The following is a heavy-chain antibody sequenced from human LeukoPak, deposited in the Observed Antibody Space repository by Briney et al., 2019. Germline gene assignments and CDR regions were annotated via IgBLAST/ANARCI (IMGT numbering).Heavy chain of an antibody. CDR2: IYYSGST. V-gene: IGHV4-30-4*01. CDR3: ARGAYDFWSGYQNWFDP. D-gene: IGHD3-3*01. Sequence: SETLSLTCTVSGGSISSGDYYWSWIRQPPGKGLEWIGYIYYSGSTYYNPSLKSRVTISVDTSKNQFSLKLSSVTAADTAVYYCARGAYDFWSGYQNWFDPWGQGTLVTVS. CDR1: GGSISSGDYY. J-gene: IGHJ5*02.